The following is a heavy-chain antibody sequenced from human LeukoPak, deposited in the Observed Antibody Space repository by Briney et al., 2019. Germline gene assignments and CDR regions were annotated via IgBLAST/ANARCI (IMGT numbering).Heavy chain of an antibody. V-gene: IGHV3-23*01. CDR1: GFTFSSYA. CDR2: ISGSGGST. Sequence: PGGSLRLSCAASGFTFSSYAMSWVRQAPGKGLEWVSAISGSGGSTYYADSVKGRFTISRDNSKNTLYLQMNSLRAEDTAVYYCAKELLAASYYYYYYGMDVWGQGTTVTVSS. J-gene: IGHJ6*02. CDR3: AKELLAASYYYYYYGMDV. D-gene: IGHD6-13*01.